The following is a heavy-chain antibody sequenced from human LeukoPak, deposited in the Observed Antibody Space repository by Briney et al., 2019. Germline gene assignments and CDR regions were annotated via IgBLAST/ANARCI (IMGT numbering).Heavy chain of an antibody. D-gene: IGHD4-23*01. CDR1: GYSISSGSG. CDR2: IYYTGST. Sequence: SETLSLTCAVSGYSISSGSGWGWIRQPPGKGLEWIAYIYYTGSTYYNLSLKSRVTMSVDTSKNQFSLRLSSVTAVDTAVYYCARLSHGANSEFDYWGQGTLVTVSS. CDR3: ARLSHGANSEFDY. J-gene: IGHJ4*02. V-gene: IGHV4-28*01.